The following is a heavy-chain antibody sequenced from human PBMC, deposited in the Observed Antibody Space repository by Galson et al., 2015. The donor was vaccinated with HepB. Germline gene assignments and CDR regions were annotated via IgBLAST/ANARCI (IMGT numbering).Heavy chain of an antibody. CDR1: GYSFTSYW. CDR2: IYPGDSDT. D-gene: IGHD7-27*01. V-gene: IGHV5-51*01. Sequence: QSGAEVKKPGESLKISCKGSGYSFTSYWIGWVRQMPGKGLEWMGIIYPGDSDTRYSPSFQGQVTISADKSISTAYLQWSSLKASDTAMYYCARHDFDWGYYYGMDVWGQGTTVTVSS. J-gene: IGHJ6*02. CDR3: ARHDFDWGYYYGMDV.